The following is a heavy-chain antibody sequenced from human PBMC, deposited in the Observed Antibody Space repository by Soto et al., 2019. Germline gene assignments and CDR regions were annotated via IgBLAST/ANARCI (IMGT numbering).Heavy chain of an antibody. D-gene: IGHD3-16*01. Sequence: EVQLLESGGGLVQPGGSLRLSCAASGFTFSNYAMTWVRQAPGKGLEWVSSISGSGGSTYYADSVKGRFTISRDNSRNSVHLQMISLGAEDTAVYFCAKDGSTWITCFDLWGRGTLVTVSS. J-gene: IGHJ2*01. CDR1: GFTFSNYA. CDR3: AKDGSTWITCFDL. CDR2: ISGSGGST. V-gene: IGHV3-23*01.